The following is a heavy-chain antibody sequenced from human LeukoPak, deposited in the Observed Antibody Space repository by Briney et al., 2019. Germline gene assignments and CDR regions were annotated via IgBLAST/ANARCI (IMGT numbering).Heavy chain of an antibody. CDR3: ARESVEDSSSSDYPDY. V-gene: IGHV3-21*01. D-gene: IGHD6-6*01. CDR1: EFTFSSYS. CDR2: ISSSSSYI. Sequence: GGSLRLSCAASEFTFSSYSMNWVRQAPGKGLEWVSSISSSSSYIYYADSVKGRFTISRDNAKNSLYLQMNSLRAEDTAVYYCARESVEDSSSSDYPDYWGQGTLVTVSS. J-gene: IGHJ4*02.